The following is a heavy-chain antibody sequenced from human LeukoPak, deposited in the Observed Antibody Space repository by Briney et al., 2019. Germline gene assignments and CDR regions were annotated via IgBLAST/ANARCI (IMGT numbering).Heavy chain of an antibody. J-gene: IGHJ4*02. CDR2: ISSRSSYI. Sequence: PGGSLRLSCAASGFTFSSYSMNWVRQAPGKGLEWVSSISSRSSYIYYADSVKGRFTISRDNAKNSLYLQMNSLRAEDTAVYYCAREGDGGNSGFAYWGQGTLVTVSS. CDR1: GFTFSSYS. CDR3: AREGDGGNSGFAY. V-gene: IGHV3-21*01. D-gene: IGHD4-23*01.